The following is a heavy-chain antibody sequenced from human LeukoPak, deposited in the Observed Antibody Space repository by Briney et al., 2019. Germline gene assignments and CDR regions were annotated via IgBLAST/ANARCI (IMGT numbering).Heavy chain of an antibody. CDR2: ISSSSSYI. CDR3: ARGAPWAFDI. Sequence: GGSLRLSCAASGFTFSSYSMDWVRQAPGKGLEWVSSISSSSSYIYYADSVKGRFTISRDNAKNSLYLQMNSLRAEDMAVYYCARGAPWAFDIWGQGTMVTVSS. J-gene: IGHJ3*02. V-gene: IGHV3-21*01. CDR1: GFTFSSYS.